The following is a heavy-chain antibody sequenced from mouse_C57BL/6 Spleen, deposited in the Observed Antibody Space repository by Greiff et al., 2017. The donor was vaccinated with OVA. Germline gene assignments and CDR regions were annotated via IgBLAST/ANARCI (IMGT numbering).Heavy chain of an antibody. CDR1: GFNIKNTY. V-gene: IGHV14-3*01. Sequence: VQLKQSVAELVRPGASVKLSCTASGFNIKNTYMHWVKQRPEQGLAWIGKLDPANGNTKYDQKFKGKATLTADTSSNTAYLHLSSLTSDDTAIYYCALDGPRRYFDVWGTGTTVTVSS. D-gene: IGHD2-3*01. J-gene: IGHJ1*03. CDR3: ALDGPRRYFDV. CDR2: LDPANGNT.